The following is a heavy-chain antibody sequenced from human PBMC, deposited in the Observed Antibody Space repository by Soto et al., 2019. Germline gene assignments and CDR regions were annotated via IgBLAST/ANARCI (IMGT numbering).Heavy chain of an antibody. Sequence: QVQLVESGGGVVQPGRSLRLSCVGSGFTFSSYGMHWIRQAPGKGLEWLAVISFDGDYKYHADSVKGRFTISRDNSNNTLFLQMSSLRAEDTAVYYCVKDNLHRGSYANWSFDLWVRGTLVTVSS. J-gene: IGHJ2*01. D-gene: IGHD1-26*01. CDR1: GFTFSSYG. CDR3: VKDNLHRGSYANWSFDL. V-gene: IGHV3-30*18. CDR2: ISFDGDYK.